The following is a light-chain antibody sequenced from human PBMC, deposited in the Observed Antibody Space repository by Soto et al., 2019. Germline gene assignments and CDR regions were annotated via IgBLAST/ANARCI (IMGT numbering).Light chain of an antibody. Sequence: DIQLTQSPSFLSASVGDRVTITCRASQGIAGSLAWYQQKPGKPPKLLIYAESTLQSGVPSRFSGSGSGTRGTLTISSLQPEDFAVYYCQQYNNWRITFGQGTRLEIK. V-gene: IGKV1-9*01. CDR2: AES. CDR1: QGIAGS. CDR3: QQYNNWRIT. J-gene: IGKJ5*01.